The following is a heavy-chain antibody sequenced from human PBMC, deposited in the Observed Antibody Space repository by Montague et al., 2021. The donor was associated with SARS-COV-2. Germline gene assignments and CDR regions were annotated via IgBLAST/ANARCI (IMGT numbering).Heavy chain of an antibody. CDR3: VRDLNSDYEGRAFDI. V-gene: IGHV4-4*02. Sequence: SETLSLTCAVSGGSISSSNWWTWVRQPPGKGLEWIGEIHHSGSTSYNPSLKSRVTISLDKTKNHFSLNLTSVTAADTALYYCVRDLNSDYEGRAFDIWGQGTMVTVSS. D-gene: IGHD4-11*01. CDR2: IHHSGST. CDR1: GGSISSSNW. J-gene: IGHJ3*02.